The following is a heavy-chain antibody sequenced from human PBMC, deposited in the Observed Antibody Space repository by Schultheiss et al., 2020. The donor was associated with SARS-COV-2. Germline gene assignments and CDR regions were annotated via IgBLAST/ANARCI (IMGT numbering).Heavy chain of an antibody. CDR3: ARVGSYSGSYDY. CDR1: GFTFSSYS. J-gene: IGHJ4*02. CDR2: ISTDGSST. D-gene: IGHD1-26*01. V-gene: IGHV3-64D*06. Sequence: GGSLRLSCSASGFTFSSYSMLWVRQTAGKGLEYVSAISTDGSSTRYADSVKGRFTISRDNSKNMLYLQMSSLRAEDTAVYHCARVGSYSGSYDYWGQGTLVTVSS.